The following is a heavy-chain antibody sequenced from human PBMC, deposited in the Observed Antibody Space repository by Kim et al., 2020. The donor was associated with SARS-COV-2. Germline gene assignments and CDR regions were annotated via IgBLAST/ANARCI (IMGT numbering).Heavy chain of an antibody. V-gene: IGHV4-59*01. CDR3: ARFQHGSGSYLDPFDI. Sequence: SETLSLTCTDSGGSLSPYYWSWIRQPPGKGLEWIGYMHYSGRANYSPSLKSRVAISVDTSKNHFSLNLTSVTAADTAKYFCARFQHGSGSYLDPFDIWGQGTLVTVSS. D-gene: IGHD3-10*01. CDR1: GGSLSPYY. CDR2: MHYSGRA. J-gene: IGHJ3*02.